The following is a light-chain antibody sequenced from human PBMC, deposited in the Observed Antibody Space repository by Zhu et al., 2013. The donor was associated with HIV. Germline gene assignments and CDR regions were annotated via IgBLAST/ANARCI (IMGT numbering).Light chain of an antibody. V-gene: IGKV1-9*01. Sequence: DIQLTQSPSFLSASVGDRVIIACRASQDIGRYLAWYQQKSGKAPKLLIFAASTVQSGVPSRFSGSGSGTDFTLTISRLEPEDFALYYCQQYGSSPLTFGGGTKVEIK. J-gene: IGKJ4*01. CDR2: AAS. CDR3: QQYGSSPLT. CDR1: QDIGRY.